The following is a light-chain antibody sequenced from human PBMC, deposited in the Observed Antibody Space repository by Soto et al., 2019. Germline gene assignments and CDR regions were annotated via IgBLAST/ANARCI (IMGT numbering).Light chain of an antibody. J-gene: IGLJ2*01. Sequence: QSALTQPASVSGSPGQSITISCTGTSSDVGGHNYVSWYQQHPGKAPKLMIYEVNNRPSRVSDRFSGSKAGNTASLTISGLQAEDEADYYCSSFTSSTTLVVFGGGTKLTVL. CDR1: SSDVGGHNY. V-gene: IGLV2-14*01. CDR3: SSFTSSTTLVV. CDR2: EVN.